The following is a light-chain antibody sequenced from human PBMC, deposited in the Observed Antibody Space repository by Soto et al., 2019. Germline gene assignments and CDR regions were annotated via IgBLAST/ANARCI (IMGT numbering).Light chain of an antibody. CDR3: QQSYSTPPT. V-gene: IGKV1-5*01. CDR2: DVS. J-gene: IGKJ1*01. Sequence: DIQMTQSPSTLSASVGDRVTITCRASQSISHWLAWYQQKPGKAPKVLIYDVSSLESGVPSRFSGSGSGTEFTLTINNLQPDDLATYYCQQSYSTPPTFGQGTKVDIK. CDR1: QSISHW.